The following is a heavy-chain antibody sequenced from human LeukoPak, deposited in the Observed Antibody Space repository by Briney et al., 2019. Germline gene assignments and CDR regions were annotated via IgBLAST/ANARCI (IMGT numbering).Heavy chain of an antibody. D-gene: IGHD6-19*01. J-gene: IGHJ4*02. CDR1: GFTFSSYW. CDR3: ARDNYIAVAVYYFDY. V-gene: IGHV3-7*01. Sequence: GGSLRLSCAASGFTFSSYWMSWVRQAPGKGLEWVANIKQDGSEKYYVDSVKGRFTISRDNAKNSLYLQMSSLRAEDTAVYYCARDNYIAVAVYYFDYWGQGTLVTVSS. CDR2: IKQDGSEK.